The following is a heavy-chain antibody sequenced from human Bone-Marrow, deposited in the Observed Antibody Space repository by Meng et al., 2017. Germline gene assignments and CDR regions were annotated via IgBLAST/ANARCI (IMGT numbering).Heavy chain of an antibody. CDR1: GGSISSSSYY. Sequence: SETLSLTCTVSGGSISSSSYYWAWIRQPPGRGLEWIGSIYYSGSTYYNPSLKSRVTISGDTSKNQFSLKLSSVTAEDTAVYYCARDPFPSFDYWGQGTLVTVSS. J-gene: IGHJ4*02. CDR2: IYYSGST. CDR3: ARDPFPSFDY. D-gene: IGHD3-3*02. V-gene: IGHV4-39*07.